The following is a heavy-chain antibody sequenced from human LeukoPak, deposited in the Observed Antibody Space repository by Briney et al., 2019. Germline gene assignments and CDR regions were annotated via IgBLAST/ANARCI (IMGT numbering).Heavy chain of an antibody. D-gene: IGHD3-10*01. CDR3: AGSGSYKSPPYYYGMDV. Sequence: KASQTLSLTCTVSGGSISSGGYYWSWIRQPPGKGLEWIGYIYYSGSTNYNPSLKSRVTISVDTSKNQFSLKLSSVTAADTAVYYCAGSGSYKSPPYYYGMDVWGQGTTVTVSS. J-gene: IGHJ6*02. CDR1: GGSISSGGYY. CDR2: IYYSGST. V-gene: IGHV4-61*08.